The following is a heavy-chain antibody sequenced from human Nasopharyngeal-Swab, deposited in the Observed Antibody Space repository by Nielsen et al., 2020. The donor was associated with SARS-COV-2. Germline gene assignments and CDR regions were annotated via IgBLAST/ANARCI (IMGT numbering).Heavy chain of an antibody. V-gene: IGHV4-61*01. CDR3: ARAMITFGGVTHFDY. Sequence: SETLSLTCTVSGGSISSSSYYWSWIRQPPGKGLEWIGYIYYSGSTNYNPSLKSRVTISVDTSKNQFSLKLSSVTAADTAVYYCARAMITFGGVTHFDYWGQGTLVTVSS. CDR1: GGSISSSSYY. CDR2: IYYSGST. D-gene: IGHD3-16*01. J-gene: IGHJ4*02.